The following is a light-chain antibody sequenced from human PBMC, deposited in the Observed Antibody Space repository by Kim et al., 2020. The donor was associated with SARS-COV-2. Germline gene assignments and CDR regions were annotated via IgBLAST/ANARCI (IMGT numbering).Light chain of an antibody. Sequence: PGVTVTLTCASNTGAVTSCYYPNWFQLKPGQAPRSMIHTASGSHSWTPARFAGSLLGGKAALTLAGVQPEDEAEYYCLRYYGGVWVFGGGTKLTVL. CDR2: TAS. CDR1: TGAVTSCYY. CDR3: LRYYGGVWV. J-gene: IGLJ3*02. V-gene: IGLV7-43*01.